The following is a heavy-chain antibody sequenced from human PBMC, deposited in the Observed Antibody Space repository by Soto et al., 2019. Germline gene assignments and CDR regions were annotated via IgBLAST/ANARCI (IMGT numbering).Heavy chain of an antibody. V-gene: IGHV3-15*01. J-gene: IGHJ4*02. CDR3: TTDPDGDHYCSSTSCYADYFDY. D-gene: IGHD2-2*01. CDR2: IKSKTDGGTT. CDR1: GFTFSNAW. Sequence: GGSLRLSCAASGFTFSNAWMSWVRQAPGKGLEWVGRIKSKTDGGTTDYAAPVKGRFTISRDDSKNTLYLQMNSLKTEDTAVYYCTTDPDGDHYCSSTSCYADYFDYWGQGTLVTVSS.